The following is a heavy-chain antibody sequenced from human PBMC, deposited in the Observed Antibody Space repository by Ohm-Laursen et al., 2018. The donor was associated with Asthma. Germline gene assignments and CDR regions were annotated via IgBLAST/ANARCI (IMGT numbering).Heavy chain of an antibody. Sequence: TLSLTCTVSGGSISSGGYYWSWIRQHPGKGLEWIGYIYYSGSTNYNPSLKSRVTIPVDKSKNQFSLKLSSVTAADTAVYYCARDLVAVTTSWFDPWGQGTLVTVSS. V-gene: IGHV4-31*03. CDR3: ARDLVAVTTSWFDP. D-gene: IGHD4-17*01. CDR1: GGSISSGGYY. J-gene: IGHJ5*02. CDR2: IYYSGST.